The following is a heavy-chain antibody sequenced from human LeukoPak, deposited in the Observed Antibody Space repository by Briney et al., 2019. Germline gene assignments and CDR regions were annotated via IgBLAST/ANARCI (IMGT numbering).Heavy chain of an antibody. V-gene: IGHV4-31*03. D-gene: IGHD6-13*01. Sequence: SETLSLTCTVSGGSISSSSYYWGWIRQPPGKGLEWIGYIYYSGNTYYNPSLKSRVTISVDTSNNQFSLKLSSVTAADTAMYYCARGSSSWYYFDYWGQGTLVTVSS. CDR2: IYYSGNT. J-gene: IGHJ4*02. CDR1: GGSISSSSYY. CDR3: ARGSSSWYYFDY.